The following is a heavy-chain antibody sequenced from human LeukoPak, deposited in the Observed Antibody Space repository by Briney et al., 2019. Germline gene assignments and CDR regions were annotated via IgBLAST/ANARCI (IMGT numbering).Heavy chain of an antibody. V-gene: IGHV4-39*07. CDR3: ARGLWFGEVPSDQVFDI. D-gene: IGHD3-10*01. CDR1: GGSISSSTYF. CDR2: IYYYSGST. J-gene: IGHJ3*02. Sequence: SETLSLTCTVSGGSISSSTYFWGWIRQPPGKGLEWIGSIYYYSGSTYYNPSLKSRVTISVDTSKNQFSLRLSSVTAADTAVYYCARGLWFGEVPSDQVFDIWGQGTMVTVSS.